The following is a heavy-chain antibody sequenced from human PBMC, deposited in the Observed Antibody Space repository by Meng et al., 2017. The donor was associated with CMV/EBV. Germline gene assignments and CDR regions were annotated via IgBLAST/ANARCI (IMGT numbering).Heavy chain of an antibody. CDR1: GGSISSSSYY. J-gene: IGHJ4*02. CDR2: IYYSGST. Sequence: QLHLQEPGPGLVKPSETLSLTCTVSGGSISSSSYYWGWIRQPPGKGLEWIGSIYYSGSTYHNPSLKSRVTISVDTSKNQFSLKLSSVTAADTAVYYCARGGIAAAGLHWGQGTLVTVSS. V-gene: IGHV4-39*07. CDR3: ARGGIAAAGLH. D-gene: IGHD6-13*01.